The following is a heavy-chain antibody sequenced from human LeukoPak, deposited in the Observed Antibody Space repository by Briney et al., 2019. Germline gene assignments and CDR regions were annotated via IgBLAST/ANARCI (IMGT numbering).Heavy chain of an antibody. J-gene: IGHJ5*02. CDR2: ISSSSSTI. D-gene: IGHD4-17*01. CDR3: AREGTVSGFDP. V-gene: IGHV3-48*01. Sequence: GGSLRLSCAASGFTFSSYSMNWVRQAPGKGLEWVSYISSSSSTIYYADSVKGRFTISRDNAKNSLYLQMNSLRAEDTAVYYCAREGTVSGFDPWGQGTLVTVSA. CDR1: GFTFSSYS.